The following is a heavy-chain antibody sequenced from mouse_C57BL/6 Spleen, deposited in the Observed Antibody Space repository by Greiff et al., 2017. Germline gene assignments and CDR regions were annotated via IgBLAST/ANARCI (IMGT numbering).Heavy chain of an antibody. CDR2: IYPSDSET. D-gene: IGHD1-1*01. V-gene: IGHV1-61*01. J-gene: IGHJ4*01. Sequence: VQLQQPGAELVRPGSSVKLSCKASGYTFTSYWMDWVKQRPGQGLEWIGNIYPSDSETHYNQKFKDKATLTVDKSSSTAYMQLSSLTSEDSAVYYCARWDYYGSSYRAMDYWGQGTSGTVSA. CDR1: GYTFTSYW. CDR3: ARWDYYGSSYRAMDY.